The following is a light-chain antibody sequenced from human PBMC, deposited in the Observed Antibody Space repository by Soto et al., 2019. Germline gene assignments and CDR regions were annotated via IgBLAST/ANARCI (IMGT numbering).Light chain of an antibody. J-gene: IGKJ3*01. CDR3: XQHLSIPLT. CDR1: QSVLYNSNSKNY. V-gene: IGKV4-1*01. CDR2: WAS. Sequence: DIVMTQFPDSLAVSLGERATINCKSSQSVLYNSNSKNYLAWYQQKPGQPPKLLISWASTRASGVPDRFGGSGSGTDFTLTISNLQAEDVAIYFCXQHLSIPLTFGPGTKVEVK.